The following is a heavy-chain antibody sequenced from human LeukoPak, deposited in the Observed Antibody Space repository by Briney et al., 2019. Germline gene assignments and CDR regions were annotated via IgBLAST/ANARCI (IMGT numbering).Heavy chain of an antibody. CDR3: VKGGQYSRDAFDI. Sequence: AGGSLRLSCSASGFTFSSYAMHWVRQAPGKGLEYVSAVSDNGSSTYYADSVKGRFTISRDNSKNTLYLQMSSLRAEDTAVYYCVKGGQYSRDAFDIWGQGTMVTVSS. CDR1: GFTFSSYA. D-gene: IGHD5-18*01. CDR2: VSDNGSST. V-gene: IGHV3-64D*06. J-gene: IGHJ3*02.